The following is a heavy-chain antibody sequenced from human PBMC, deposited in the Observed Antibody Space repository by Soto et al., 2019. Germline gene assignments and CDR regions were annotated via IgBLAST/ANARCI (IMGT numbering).Heavy chain of an antibody. J-gene: IGHJ5*02. CDR3: ARKDKSGYFNWFDL. V-gene: IGHV5-51*01. D-gene: IGHD3-22*01. CDR2: IFPSDSDT. Sequence: PGESLKISFRTSGYKFTSYLISWVRQMPVKGLEWMGIIFPSDSDTRYSPSFQGQVTISADRSTSTVFLQWASLKASDTAVYFCARKDKSGYFNWFDLSGQRTLVTLCS. CDR1: GYKFTSYL.